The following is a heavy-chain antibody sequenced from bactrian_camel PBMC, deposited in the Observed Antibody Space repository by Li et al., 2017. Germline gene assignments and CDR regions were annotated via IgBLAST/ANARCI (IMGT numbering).Heavy chain of an antibody. CDR3: ALGTGAYCYDPRTPYQY. D-gene: IGHD2*01. V-gene: IGHV3S55*01. CDR2: MDSDGNT. CDR1: GYTSC. J-gene: IGHJ4*01. Sequence: HVQLVESGGGSMQAGGSLTLSCDVSGYTSCMAWFRQAPGKEREGLAGMDSDGNTIYANSMKGRITISQDNAENILYLEMNNLKPGDTAMYYCALGTGAYCYDPRTPYQYWGQGTQVTVS.